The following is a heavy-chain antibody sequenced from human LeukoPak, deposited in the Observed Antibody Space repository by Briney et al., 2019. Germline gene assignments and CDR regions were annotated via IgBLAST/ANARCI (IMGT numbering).Heavy chain of an antibody. CDR3: ARLRRNSDKSGFYYYYDY. Sequence: GGSLRVSCAASGLTFSSFSSNWVRQGPGKGLEWVSSINTVASYIYYADSVKGRFTISRDNAKNSLYLQMNSLRAEDTGVYYCARLRRNSDKSGFYYYYDYWGQGTLVTVSS. CDR2: INTVASYI. J-gene: IGHJ4*02. CDR1: GLTFSSFS. V-gene: IGHV3-21*06. D-gene: IGHD3-22*01.